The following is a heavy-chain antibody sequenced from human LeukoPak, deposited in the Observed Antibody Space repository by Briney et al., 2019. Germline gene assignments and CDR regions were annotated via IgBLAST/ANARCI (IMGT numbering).Heavy chain of an antibody. V-gene: IGHV3-48*02. Sequence: GGSLRLSCVGSGFTFSDYTMHWVRQAPGKGLEWLSYISSSGSTIYYADSVKGRFTISRDQAKNSLFLQMDSLRDEDTAVYYCARDRYGDYDFDYWGQGTLVTVSS. J-gene: IGHJ4*02. CDR2: ISSSGSTI. CDR3: ARDRYGDYDFDY. D-gene: IGHD4-17*01. CDR1: GFTFSDYT.